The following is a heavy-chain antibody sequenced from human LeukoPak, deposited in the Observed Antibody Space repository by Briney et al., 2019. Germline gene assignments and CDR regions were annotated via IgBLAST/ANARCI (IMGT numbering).Heavy chain of an antibody. D-gene: IGHD2-8*01. J-gene: IGHJ4*02. Sequence: PGVSLRLSCETSASTFSSYSMTRVRQAPGKGPESVSSISSSSSYIYYADSVKGRFTISRDNAKNSLYLKMNSLRAEDTAVYYCAREWSRFTPPDYWGQGTLVTVSS. CDR1: ASTFSSYS. CDR3: AREWSRFTPPDY. V-gene: IGHV3-21*01. CDR2: ISSSSSYI.